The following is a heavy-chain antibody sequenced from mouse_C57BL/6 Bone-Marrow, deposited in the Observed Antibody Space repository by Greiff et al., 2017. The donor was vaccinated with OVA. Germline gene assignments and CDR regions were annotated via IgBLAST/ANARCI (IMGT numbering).Heavy chain of an antibody. V-gene: IGHV3-6*01. Sequence: EVKLMESGPGLVKPSQSLSLTCSVTGYSITSGYYWNWIRQFPGNKLEWMGYISYDGSNNYNPSLKNRISITRDTSKNQFFLKLNSVTTEDTATYYCARDQSRRDFDYWGQGTTLTVSS. J-gene: IGHJ2*01. CDR2: ISYDGSN. CDR1: GYSITSGYY. CDR3: ARDQSRRDFDY.